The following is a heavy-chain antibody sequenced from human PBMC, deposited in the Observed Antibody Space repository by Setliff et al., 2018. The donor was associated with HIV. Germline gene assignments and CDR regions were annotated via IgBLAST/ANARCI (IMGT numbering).Heavy chain of an antibody. D-gene: IGHD1-26*01. J-gene: IGHJ3*02. V-gene: IGHV1-18*01. CDR2: ISAYNGNT. CDR3: ARLHRIVGATTPAFDI. Sequence: ASVKVSCKASGYTFTSYGISWVRQAPGQGLEWMGWISAYNGNTNYAQKLQGRVTMTTDTSTSTAYVELRSLRSDDTAVYYCARLHRIVGATTPAFDIWGQGTMVTVSS. CDR1: GYTFTSYG.